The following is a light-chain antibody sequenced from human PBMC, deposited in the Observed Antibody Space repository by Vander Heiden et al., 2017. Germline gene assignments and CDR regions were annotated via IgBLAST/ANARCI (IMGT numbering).Light chain of an antibody. CDR3: QQYDDWPLT. Sequence: EILMPQSPVTLSVSPGERATLSCRASQSVSSNLAWYQQKPGQAPRLLIDDVSTRASGIPARFSGSGSGTEFSLTISSLQSEDFAVYYCQQYDDWPLTFGGGTKVEIK. CDR1: QSVSSN. J-gene: IGKJ4*01. V-gene: IGKV3-15*01. CDR2: DVS.